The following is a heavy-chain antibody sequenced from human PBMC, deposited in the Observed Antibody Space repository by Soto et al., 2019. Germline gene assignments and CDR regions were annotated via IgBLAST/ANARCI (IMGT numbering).Heavy chain of an antibody. Sequence: GGSLRLSCVASGFTFSSYAMSWVRQAPGKGLEWVSTISGSGGGSTYYADSVKGRFTISRDNSKNTLYLQMNSLRAEDTAVYYCAKVTYYYDTSVYYYFDYWGPGTQVTVSS. V-gene: IGHV3-23*01. D-gene: IGHD3-22*01. CDR1: GFTFSSYA. CDR3: AKVTYYYDTSVYYYFDY. J-gene: IGHJ4*02. CDR2: ISGSGGGST.